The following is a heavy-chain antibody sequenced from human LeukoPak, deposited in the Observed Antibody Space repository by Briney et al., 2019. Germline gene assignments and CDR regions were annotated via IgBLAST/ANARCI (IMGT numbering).Heavy chain of an antibody. CDR1: GGSFSGYY. D-gene: IGHD1-1*01. CDR3: ARGSWWNGY. Sequence: SETLSLTCAVYGGSFSGYYCSWIRQPPGKGLEWIGEINHSGSTNYNPSLKSRVTISVDTSKNQFSLKLSSVTAADTAVYYCARGSWWNGYWGQGTLVTVSS. J-gene: IGHJ4*02. CDR2: INHSGST. V-gene: IGHV4-34*01.